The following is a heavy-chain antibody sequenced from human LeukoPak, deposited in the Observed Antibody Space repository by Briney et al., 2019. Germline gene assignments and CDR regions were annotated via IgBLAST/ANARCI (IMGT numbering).Heavy chain of an antibody. J-gene: IGHJ4*02. CDR1: GGSTSSHY. CDR2: IYYSGST. CDR3: ARAYCSSTGCYTHFDY. V-gene: IGHV4-59*11. D-gene: IGHD2-2*02. Sequence: SETLSLTCTVPGGSTSSHYWSWIRQPPGEGLEWIGYIYYSGSTNYNPSLKSRVTISVDTSKNQFSLKLSSVTAADTAEYYCARAYCSSTGCYTHFDYWGQGTLVTVSS.